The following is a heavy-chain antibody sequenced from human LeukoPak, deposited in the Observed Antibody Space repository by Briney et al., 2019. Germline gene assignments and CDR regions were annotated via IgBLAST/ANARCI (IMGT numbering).Heavy chain of an antibody. J-gene: IGHJ4*02. CDR2: ISGDGSTT. CDR1: GFTFRSYW. D-gene: IGHD3-9*01. Sequence: GGSLRLSCAASGFTFRSYWMHWVRQAPGMGLVWVSRISGDGSTTSYADSVKGRFTISRDNAKNTLYLQMNSLRAEDTAVYYCARLDILTGNYYYFNFWGQGTLVTVSS. V-gene: IGHV3-74*01. CDR3: ARLDILTGNYYYFNF.